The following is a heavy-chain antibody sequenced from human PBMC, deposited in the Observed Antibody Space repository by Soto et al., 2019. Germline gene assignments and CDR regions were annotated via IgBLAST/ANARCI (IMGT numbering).Heavy chain of an antibody. CDR1: GLTFSTYA. J-gene: IGHJ4*02. Sequence: GGSLRLSCEASGLTFSTYALRWVRQAPGKGLEWVALISSDGTNQYYTESVKGRFTISRDHYTNTLSLQMNSLRPEDTAIYYCVRVGPSRIEVYDSSGYFDYWGQGTPVTVSS. CDR3: VRVGPSRIEVYDSSGYFDY. D-gene: IGHD3-22*01. V-gene: IGHV3-30-3*01. CDR2: ISSDGTNQ.